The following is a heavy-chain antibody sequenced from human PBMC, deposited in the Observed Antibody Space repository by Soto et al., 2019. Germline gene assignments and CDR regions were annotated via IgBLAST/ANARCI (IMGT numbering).Heavy chain of an antibody. V-gene: IGHV3-21*04. CDR3: AYDSSGYPPGDAFDI. Sequence: PGGSLRLSCTASGSTFSSYSMNWVRQAPGKGLEWVSSISSSSRYIYYADSVKGRFTISRDNAKNSLYLQMNSLKTEDTAVYYCAYDSSGYPPGDAFDIWGQGTTVTV. J-gene: IGHJ3*02. D-gene: IGHD3-22*01. CDR2: ISSSSRYI. CDR1: GSTFSSYS.